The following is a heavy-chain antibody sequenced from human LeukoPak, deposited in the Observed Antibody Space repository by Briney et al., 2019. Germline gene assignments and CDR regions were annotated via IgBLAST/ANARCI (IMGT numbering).Heavy chain of an antibody. Sequence: SETLSLTCTVSGDSISSSSYYWGWIRQPPGKGLEWIGSIYYSGSTYYNPSLKSRVTISVDTSKNQFSLKLSSVTAADTAVYYCARYLNGMDVWGLGTTVTVSS. CDR1: GDSISSSSYY. CDR3: ARYLNGMDV. CDR2: IYYSGST. J-gene: IGHJ6*02. D-gene: IGHD2/OR15-2a*01. V-gene: IGHV4-39*07.